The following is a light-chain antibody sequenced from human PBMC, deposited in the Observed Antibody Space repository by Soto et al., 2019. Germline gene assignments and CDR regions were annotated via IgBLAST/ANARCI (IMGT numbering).Light chain of an antibody. CDR3: QQYAGSPRT. V-gene: IGKV3-20*01. J-gene: IGKJ1*01. CDR1: QNLGTLY. Sequence: EIVLTQSPGTLSLSPGERGTLSCRASQNLGTLYLAWFQQKSGQAPRLLIYSASRRATGIPDRFTGSGSGTDFTLTINRVESEDFAVYFCQQYAGSPRTFGQGTKVEI. CDR2: SAS.